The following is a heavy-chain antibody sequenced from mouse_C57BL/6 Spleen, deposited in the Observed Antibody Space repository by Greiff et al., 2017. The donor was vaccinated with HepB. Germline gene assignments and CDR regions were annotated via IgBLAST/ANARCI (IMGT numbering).Heavy chain of an antibody. Sequence: EVNVVESEGGLVQPGSSMKLSCTASGFTFSDYYMAWVRQVPEKGLEWVANINYDGSSTYYLDSLKSRFIISRDNAKNILYLQMSSLKSEDTATYYCARARTVTFDYWGQGTTLTVSS. V-gene: IGHV5-16*01. CDR2: INYDGSST. D-gene: IGHD4-1*01. J-gene: IGHJ2*01. CDR3: ARARTVTFDY. CDR1: GFTFSDYY.